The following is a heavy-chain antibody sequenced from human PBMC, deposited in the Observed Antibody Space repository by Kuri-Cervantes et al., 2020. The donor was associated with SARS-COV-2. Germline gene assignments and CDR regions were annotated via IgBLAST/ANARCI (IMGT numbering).Heavy chain of an antibody. J-gene: IGHJ6*02. CDR1: GFTFSDYY. D-gene: IGHD3-3*01. V-gene: IGHV3-69-1*01. Sequence: GESLKISCAASGFTFSDYYMNCVRQAPGKGLEWVSFISSSTTIYYADSVKGRFTISSDNAKNSLYLQMNSLRAEDTAVYYCARDIHGAIFGVVIIDYYGMDVWGQGTTVTVSS. CDR3: ARDIHGAIFGVVIIDYYGMDV. CDR2: ISSSTTI.